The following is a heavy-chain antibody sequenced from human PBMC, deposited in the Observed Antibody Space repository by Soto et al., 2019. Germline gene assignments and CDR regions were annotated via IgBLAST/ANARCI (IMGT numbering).Heavy chain of an antibody. Sequence: ASVKVSCKASGYTFSGFYMHWVRQAPGQGLEWMGWINPNSGVTKSAEKFQGRVTMTRDTSISTAYMELSRLTSDDTAVYYCASAGVTCTAGLDFWGQGTQVTVSS. D-gene: IGHD6-13*01. CDR2: INPNSGVT. V-gene: IGHV1-2*02. CDR1: GYTFSGFY. J-gene: IGHJ4*02. CDR3: ASAGVTCTAGLDF.